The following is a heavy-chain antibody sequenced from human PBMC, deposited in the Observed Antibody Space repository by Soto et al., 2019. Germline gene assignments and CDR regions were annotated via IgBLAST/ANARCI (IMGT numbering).Heavy chain of an antibody. CDR3: AKYEYRDNGGHFDY. CDR1: GYIFTSYW. J-gene: IGHJ4*02. D-gene: IGHD3-16*02. V-gene: IGHV5-51*01. Sequence: GESLKISCKGSGYIFTSYWIGWVRQMPGKGLEWMGIIYPDDSDTRYSPSFQGQVTISVDRSISTAYVQWSSLKASDTAMYYCAKYEYRDNGGHFDYWGQGTPVTVSS. CDR2: IYPDDSDT.